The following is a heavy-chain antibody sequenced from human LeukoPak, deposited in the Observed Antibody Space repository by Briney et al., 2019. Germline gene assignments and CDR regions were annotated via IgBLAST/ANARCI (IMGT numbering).Heavy chain of an antibody. D-gene: IGHD2-2*01. CDR3: AKESWYCSSTSCYRWFDP. Sequence: QPGRSLRLSCAASGFTFSSYGMRWVRQAPGKGLEWVAVISYDGSNKYYADSVKGRFTISRDNSKNTLYLQMNSLRAEDTAVYYCAKESWYCSSTSCYRWFDPWGQGTLVTVSS. J-gene: IGHJ5*02. CDR1: GFTFSSYG. CDR2: ISYDGSNK. V-gene: IGHV3-30*18.